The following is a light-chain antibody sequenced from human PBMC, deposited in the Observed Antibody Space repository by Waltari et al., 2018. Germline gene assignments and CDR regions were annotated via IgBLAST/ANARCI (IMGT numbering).Light chain of an antibody. Sequence: QSALTQPASVSGSPGQSITISCTGTSSDVGGYNYVSWYQQHPGKGPKLMIYDVSNRPSGGSNRFSGSKSGNTASLTISGLQAEDEADYYCSSYTSSTTLEVFGGGTKLTVL. V-gene: IGLV2-14*03. CDR1: SSDVGGYNY. J-gene: IGLJ2*01. CDR2: DVS. CDR3: SSYTSSTTLEV.